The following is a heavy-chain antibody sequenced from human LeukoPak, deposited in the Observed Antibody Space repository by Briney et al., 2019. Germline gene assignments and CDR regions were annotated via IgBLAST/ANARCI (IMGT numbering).Heavy chain of an antibody. J-gene: IGHJ4*02. CDR1: GFMFSSNW. V-gene: IGHV3-7*03. CDR2: IKEDGTET. CDR3: AKEGRSLQTY. Sequence: GGSLRLSCAASGFMFSSNWMSWVRVAPGKGLEWVANIKEDGTETYYVDSVKGRFTISRDNAKNSLCLQMNSLRVEDTAVYYCAKEGRSLQTYWGQGTLVTVSS. D-gene: IGHD5-24*01.